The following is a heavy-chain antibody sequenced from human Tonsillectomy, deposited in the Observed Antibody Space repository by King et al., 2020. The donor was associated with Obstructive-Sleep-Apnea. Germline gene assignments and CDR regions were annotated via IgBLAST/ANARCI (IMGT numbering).Heavy chain of an antibody. J-gene: IGHJ4*02. CDR1: GFTFSSYA. D-gene: IGHD3-16*01. CDR3: ASWGGSPGGY. Sequence: VQLVESGGGLVQPGGSLRLSCAASGFTFSSYAMSWVRQAPGKGLEWVSAISGSGGSTYYVDSVKGRFTISRDNFNNTLYLQMNSLRAEDTAVYYCASWGGSPGGYWGQGTLVTVSS. CDR2: ISGSGGST. V-gene: IGHV3-23*04.